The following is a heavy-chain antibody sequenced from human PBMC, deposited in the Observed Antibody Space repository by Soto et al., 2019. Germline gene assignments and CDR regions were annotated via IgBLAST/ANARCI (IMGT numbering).Heavy chain of an antibody. CDR1: GYTFTTYY. CDR3: ARSYGEHDWFDP. CDR2: INPSGGST. J-gene: IGHJ5*02. Sequence: QVQLVQSGAEVKKPGASVKVSCKASGYTFTTYYMHWVRQAPGQGLEWMGIINPSGGSTRNALKLQGRVTMTRDTSTSTVYMELSSLRCEDTAVYYCARSYGEHDWFDPWGQGTLVTVSS. D-gene: IGHD4-17*01. V-gene: IGHV1-46*03.